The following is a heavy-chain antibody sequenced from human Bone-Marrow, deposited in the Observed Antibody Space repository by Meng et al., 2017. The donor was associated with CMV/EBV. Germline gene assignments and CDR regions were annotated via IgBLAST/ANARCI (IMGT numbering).Heavy chain of an antibody. D-gene: IGHD2-21*01. CDR2: TFYRSKWYS. J-gene: IGHJ4*02. V-gene: IGHV6-1*01. CDR3: ARGGILWPYEDFDY. Sequence: SQTLSLTCAISGDSVSSNSAAWNWIRQSPSRGLEWLGSTFYRSKWYSNYGVSVKGRITINADTSENQLSLQLTSVTPEDTAVYYCARGGILWPYEDFDYWGQGTLVTVSS. CDR1: GDSVSSNSAA.